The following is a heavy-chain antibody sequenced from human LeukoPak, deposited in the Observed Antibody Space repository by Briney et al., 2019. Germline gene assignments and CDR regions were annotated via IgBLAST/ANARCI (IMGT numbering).Heavy chain of an antibody. CDR3: ARGLRLGELSFDY. CDR2: IYYSGST. J-gene: IGHJ4*02. Sequence: SETLSLTCTVSGGSISSYYWSWLRQPPGKGLEWIGYIYYSGSTNYNPSLKSRVTISVDTSKNQFSLKLSSVTAADTAVYYCARGLRLGELSFDYWGQGTLVTVSS. V-gene: IGHV4-59*01. D-gene: IGHD3-16*02. CDR1: GGSISSYY.